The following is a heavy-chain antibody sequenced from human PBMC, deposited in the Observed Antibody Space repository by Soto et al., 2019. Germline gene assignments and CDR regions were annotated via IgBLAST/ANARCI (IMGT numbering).Heavy chain of an antibody. Sequence: QVQLVQSGAEVKKPGSSVKVSCEVSGGTFSSYPINWVRQAPGQGLEWMGGIIPFFGTSNYAQKFQGRVTITADDSTSKDYRERRRLRSEATAVYYCARVGHITNHGMAVWGQGTTVTVS. J-gene: IGHJ6*02. V-gene: IGHV1-69*01. CDR3: ARVGHITNHGMAV. CDR2: IIPFFGTS. CDR1: GGTFSSYP. D-gene: IGHD1-26*01.